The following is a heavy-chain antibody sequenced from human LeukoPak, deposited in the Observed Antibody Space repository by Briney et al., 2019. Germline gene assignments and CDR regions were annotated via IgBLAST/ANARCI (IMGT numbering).Heavy chain of an antibody. CDR2: IKPDGTTK. CDR3: AKGARTVRGVIVPPYYYYGMDV. Sequence: PGGSLRLSCAASGFPFSSYSMTWVRQAPGKGLGWVANIKPDGTTKFYVDSVKGRFTISRDNAKNSLYLQMNSLRAEDTALYYCAKGARTVRGVIVPPYYYYGMDVWGQGTTVTVSS. V-gene: IGHV3-7*03. CDR1: GFPFSSYS. J-gene: IGHJ6*02. D-gene: IGHD3-10*01.